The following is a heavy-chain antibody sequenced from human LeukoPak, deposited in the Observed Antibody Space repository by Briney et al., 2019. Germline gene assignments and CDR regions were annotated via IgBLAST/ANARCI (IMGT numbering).Heavy chain of an antibody. J-gene: IGHJ4*02. Sequence: ASVEVSCKASGYTFTGYYMHWVRQAPGQGLEWMGWMNPNSGNTGYAQKFQGRVTMTRNTSISTAYMELSSLRSEDTAVYYCARGRSPLTAFGVAYYFDYWGQGTLVTVSS. CDR3: ARGRSPLTAFGVAYYFDY. V-gene: IGHV1-8*02. CDR2: MNPNSGNT. CDR1: GYTFTGYY. D-gene: IGHD3-3*01.